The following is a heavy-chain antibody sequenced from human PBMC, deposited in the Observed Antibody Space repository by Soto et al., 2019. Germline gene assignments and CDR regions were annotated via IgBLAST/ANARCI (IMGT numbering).Heavy chain of an antibody. Sequence: GGSLRLSCAASGFTFSSYGMHWVRQAPGKGLEWVAVISYDGSNKYYADSVKGRFTISRDNSKNTLYLQMNSLRAEDTAVYYCAKDPHDNWRRGRDFDYWGQGTLVTVSS. J-gene: IGHJ4*02. CDR1: GFTFSSYG. CDR2: ISYDGSNK. V-gene: IGHV3-30*18. CDR3: AKDPHDNWRRGRDFDY. D-gene: IGHD1-1*01.